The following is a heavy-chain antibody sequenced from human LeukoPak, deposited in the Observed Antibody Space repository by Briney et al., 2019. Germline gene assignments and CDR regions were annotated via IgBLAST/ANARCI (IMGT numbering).Heavy chain of an antibody. Sequence: GGSLRLSCAASGFTFSSYSMNWVRQAPGKGLEWVSSISSSSSYIYYADSVKGRFTTSRDNAKNSLYLQMNSLRAEDTAVYYCARLGYDYVWGFNYYMDVWGKGTTVTISS. D-gene: IGHD3-16*01. CDR1: GFTFSSYS. J-gene: IGHJ6*03. CDR2: ISSSSSYI. V-gene: IGHV3-21*01. CDR3: ARLGYDYVWGFNYYMDV.